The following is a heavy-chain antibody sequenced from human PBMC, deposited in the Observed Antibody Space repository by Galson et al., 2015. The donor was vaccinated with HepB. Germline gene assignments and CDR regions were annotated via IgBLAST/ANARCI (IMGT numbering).Heavy chain of an antibody. V-gene: IGHV3-30*18. J-gene: IGHJ4*02. CDR2: ISYDGSNK. D-gene: IGHD6-13*01. CDR3: AKGANQAAVLDY. Sequence: SLRLSCAASGFTFSSYGMHWVRQAPGKGLEWVAVISYDGSNKYYADTLKGRFTISRDNSRNTLYLQMNSLRAEDTAVYYCAKGANQAAVLDYWGQGTLVTVSS. CDR1: GFTFSSYG.